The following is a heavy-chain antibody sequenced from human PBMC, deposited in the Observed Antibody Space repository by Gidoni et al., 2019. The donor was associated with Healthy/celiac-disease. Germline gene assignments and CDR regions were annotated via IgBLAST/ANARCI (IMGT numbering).Heavy chain of an antibody. CDR2: ISSSSSYI. J-gene: IGHJ4*02. V-gene: IGHV3-21*01. Sequence: EVQLVESGGGLVQPGGSLRLSCAASGFTFSSYSMNWVRQAPGKGLEWVSSISSSSSYIYYADSVKGRFTISRDNAKNSLYLQMNSLRAEDTAVYYCARGAVVAAIQGDYWGQGTLVTVSS. CDR1: GFTFSSYS. D-gene: IGHD2-15*01. CDR3: ARGAVVAAIQGDY.